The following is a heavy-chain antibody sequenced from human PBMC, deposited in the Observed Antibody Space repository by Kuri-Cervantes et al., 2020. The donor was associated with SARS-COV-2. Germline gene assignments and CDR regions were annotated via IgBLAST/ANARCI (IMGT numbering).Heavy chain of an antibody. CDR3: AREHCSSTSCYGLDY. CDR2: ISGSGGST. V-gene: IGHV3-23*01. J-gene: IGHJ4*02. CDR1: GFTFSSYA. D-gene: IGHD2-2*01. Sequence: GGSLRLCCAASGFTFSSYAMSWVRQAPGKGLEWVSAISGSGGSTYYADSVKGRFTISRDNSKNTLYLQMNSLRAEDTAVYYCAREHCSSTSCYGLDYWGQGTLVTVSS.